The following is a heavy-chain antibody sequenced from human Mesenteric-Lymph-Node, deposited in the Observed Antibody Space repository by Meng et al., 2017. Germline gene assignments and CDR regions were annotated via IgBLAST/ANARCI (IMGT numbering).Heavy chain of an antibody. Sequence: VRVVQSGVEVKKPGASVKVSCKASGYSFPHHGITWVRQAPGQGLEWMGWISGYNGNTHYAQKLQGRVTMTTDRPTATAYMELRNLRSDDTGVYYCAKGTPGRRYAENWGQGTLVTVSS. CDR1: GYSFPHHG. CDR2: ISGYNGNT. CDR3: AKGTPGRRYAEN. D-gene: IGHD3-10*01. J-gene: IGHJ4*02. V-gene: IGHV1-18*04.